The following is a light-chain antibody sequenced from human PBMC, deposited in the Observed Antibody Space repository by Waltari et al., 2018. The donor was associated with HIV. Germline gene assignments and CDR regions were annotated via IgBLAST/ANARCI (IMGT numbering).Light chain of an antibody. Sequence: IQMTQSPSSLSASVGDRVTITCQASQGIGNFLNWFLQKPGKAPKLLISDASNLRSGVPSSFSGTGSGTHFTLTISGLQPEDVATYYCQQYDNPNYSFGQGTKLEI. CDR1: QGIGNF. V-gene: IGKV1-33*01. CDR3: QQYDNPNYS. CDR2: DAS. J-gene: IGKJ2*03.